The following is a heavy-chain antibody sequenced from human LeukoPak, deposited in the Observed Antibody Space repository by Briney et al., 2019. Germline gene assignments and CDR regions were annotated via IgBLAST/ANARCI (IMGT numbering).Heavy chain of an antibody. Sequence: SGGSLRLSCAASGFTFSSYSMNWVRQAPGKGLEWVSSISSSSSYIYYADSVKGRFTISRDSAKNSLYLQMNSLRAEDTAVYYCARDRWELRAFDYWGQGTLVTVSS. D-gene: IGHD1-26*01. V-gene: IGHV3-21*01. CDR3: ARDRWELRAFDY. J-gene: IGHJ4*02. CDR1: GFTFSSYS. CDR2: ISSSSSYI.